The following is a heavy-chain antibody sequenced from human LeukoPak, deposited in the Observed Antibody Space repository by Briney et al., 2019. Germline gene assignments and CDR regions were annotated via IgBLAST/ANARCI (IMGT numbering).Heavy chain of an antibody. CDR3: ARGTPYCSSTSCYYFDY. CDR1: GGSISSGDYY. V-gene: IGHV4-30-4*08. Sequence: SETLSLTCTVSGGSISSGDYYWSWIRQPPGKGREWIGYIYYSGSTYYNPSLKSRVTISVDTSKNQFSLKLSSVTAADTAVYYCARGTPYCSSTSCYYFDYWGQGTLVTVSS. D-gene: IGHD2-2*01. J-gene: IGHJ4*02. CDR2: IYYSGST.